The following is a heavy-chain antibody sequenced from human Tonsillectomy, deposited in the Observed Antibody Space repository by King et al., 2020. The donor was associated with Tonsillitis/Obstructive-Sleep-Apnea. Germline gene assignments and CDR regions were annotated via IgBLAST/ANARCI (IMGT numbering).Heavy chain of an antibody. Sequence: VQLVESGGGVVQPGRSLRLSCAASGFTFSSYSMHWVRQAPGKGLEWVAVISYDGGNKYYADSVKGRFTISRDNSKDTLYLQMNNLGAEDTAVYYCASYRWDIVVVPAAPFDYWGQGTLVTVSS. CDR3: ASYRWDIVVVPAAPFDY. V-gene: IGHV3-30*04. CDR2: ISYDGGNK. J-gene: IGHJ4*02. CDR1: GFTFSSYS. D-gene: IGHD2-2*01.